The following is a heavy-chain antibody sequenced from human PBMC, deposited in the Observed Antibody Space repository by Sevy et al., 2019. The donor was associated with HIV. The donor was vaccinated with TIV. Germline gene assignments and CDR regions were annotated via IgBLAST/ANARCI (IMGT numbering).Heavy chain of an antibody. J-gene: IGHJ5*02. D-gene: IGHD2-15*01. CDR3: AHRGYCSGGSCYEYNWFDP. CDR2: IYWDDDK. V-gene: IGHV2-5*02. CDR1: GFSLSTSGVG. Sequence: SGPTLVNPTQTLTLTCTFSGFSLSTSGVGVGWIRQPPGKALEWLALIYWDDDKRYSPSLKSRLTSTKDTSKNQVVLTMTNMDPVDTATYYCAHRGYCSGGSCYEYNWFDPWGQGTLVTVSS.